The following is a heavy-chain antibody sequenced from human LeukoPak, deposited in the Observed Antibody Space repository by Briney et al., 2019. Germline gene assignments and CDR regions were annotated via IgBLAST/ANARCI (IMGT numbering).Heavy chain of an antibody. CDR3: ARDYCSSTSCLPYYYYYYMDV. J-gene: IGHJ6*03. V-gene: IGHV1-46*01. CDR2: INPSGGST. Sequence: ASVTVSCKASGYTFTSYYMHWVRQAPGQGLEWMGIINPSGGSTSYAQKFQGRVTMTRDMSTSTVYMELSSLRSEDTAVYYCARDYCSSTSCLPYYYYYYMDVWGKGTTVTVSS. CDR1: GYTFTSYY. D-gene: IGHD2-2*01.